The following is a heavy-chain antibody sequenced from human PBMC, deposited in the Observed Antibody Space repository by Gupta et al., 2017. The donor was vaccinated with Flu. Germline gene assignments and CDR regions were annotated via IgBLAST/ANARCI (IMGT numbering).Heavy chain of an antibody. CDR3: AKDGPWTASCPYYCYYMDV. CDR1: GFTFSSYG. V-gene: IGHV3-30*18. Sequence: QMQLVASGGGVVQFGTSLRLSCAASGFTFSSYGMHWVRQAPGQGLGGVADIASDGSNKDYADSVRGGFTSSRDNSKNTLSLEMDSLRVEDTAVYYCAKDGPWTASCPYYCYYMDVWGKGTTVTVSS. J-gene: IGHJ6*03. D-gene: IGHD2-2*01. CDR2: IASDGSNK.